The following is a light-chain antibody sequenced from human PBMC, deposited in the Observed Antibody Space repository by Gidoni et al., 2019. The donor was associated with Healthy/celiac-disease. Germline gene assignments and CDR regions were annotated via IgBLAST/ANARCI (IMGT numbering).Light chain of an antibody. J-gene: IGLJ2*01. V-gene: IGLV2-23*03. CDR2: EGS. CDR1: SSDVWSYNL. CDR3: CSYAGSSTFVV. Sequence: QSALTQPASVSGSPGQSITISCTGTSSDVWSYNLVSWYQQHPGKAPKLMIHEGSKRPSGVSNRFSGSKSGNTASLTISGLQAEDEADYYCCSYAGSSTFVVFGGGTKLTVL.